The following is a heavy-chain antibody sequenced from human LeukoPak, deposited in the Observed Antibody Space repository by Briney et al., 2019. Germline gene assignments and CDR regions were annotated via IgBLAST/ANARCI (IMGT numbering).Heavy chain of an antibody. Sequence: GGSLRLSCAASGFTFSSYSMNWVRQAPGKGLEWVAVISYDGSNKYYADSVKGRFTISRDNSKNTLYLQMNSLRAEDTAVYYCATASGAGGFLHRWGQGILVTVSS. CDR3: ATASGAGGFLHR. D-gene: IGHD1-26*01. CDR2: ISYDGSNK. J-gene: IGHJ4*02. V-gene: IGHV3-30*03. CDR1: GFTFSSYS.